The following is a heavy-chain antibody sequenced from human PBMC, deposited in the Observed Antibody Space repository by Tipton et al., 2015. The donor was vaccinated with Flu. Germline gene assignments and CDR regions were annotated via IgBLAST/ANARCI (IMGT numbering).Heavy chain of an antibody. Sequence: QLVQSGAEVKKPGASVKVSCKASGYTFTSYGISWVRQAPGQGLEWMGWISAYNGNTNYAQKLQGRVTMTTDTSTSTAYMELRSLRSDDTAVYYCARHPSITMVRGVNYYFDYWGQGTLVTVSS. D-gene: IGHD3-10*01. J-gene: IGHJ4*02. CDR3: ARHPSITMVRGVNYYFDY. V-gene: IGHV1-18*04. CDR1: GYTFTSYG. CDR2: ISAYNGNT.